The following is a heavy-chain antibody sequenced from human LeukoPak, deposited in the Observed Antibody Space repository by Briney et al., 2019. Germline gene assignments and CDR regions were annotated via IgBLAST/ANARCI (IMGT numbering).Heavy chain of an antibody. CDR2: IYYTGAT. V-gene: IGHV4-39*07. CDR1: GGSISSSSFY. CDR3: ARGAPVQI. J-gene: IGHJ3*02. Sequence: SETLSLTCTISGGSISSSSFYWGWVRQPPGKRLEWITSIYYTGATYYNPSLKSRVTIAVDTSKTQFSLKLRSVTAADTAVYYCARGAPVQIWGPGTMVTVSS.